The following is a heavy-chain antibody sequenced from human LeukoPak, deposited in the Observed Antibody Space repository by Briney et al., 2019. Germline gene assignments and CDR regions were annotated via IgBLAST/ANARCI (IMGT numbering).Heavy chain of an antibody. Sequence: ASVKVSCKASGYTFTGYYMHWVRQAPGQGLEWMGWINPNSGGTKYAQKFQGRVTMTRDTSISTAYMELSRLRSDDTAVYYCARVVPDYYDSSAYYYYYYMDVWGKGTTVTVSS. CDR3: ARVVPDYYDSSAYYYYYYMDV. CDR2: INPNSGGT. J-gene: IGHJ6*03. V-gene: IGHV1-2*02. CDR1: GYTFTGYY. D-gene: IGHD3-22*01.